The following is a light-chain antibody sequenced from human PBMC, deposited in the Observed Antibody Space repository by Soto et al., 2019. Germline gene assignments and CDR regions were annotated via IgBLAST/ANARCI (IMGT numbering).Light chain of an antibody. V-gene: IGLV2-14*01. Sequence: QSALTQPASVSGSPGQSITISCTGTSSDIGSYNYVAWYQQFPGKTPKLIIYEVRNRPSGVSFRFSGSKSGNTASLTISGLQAEDEADYYCNSYRGSGTAYVFGTGTKLTVL. J-gene: IGLJ1*01. CDR2: EVR. CDR3: NSYRGSGTAYV. CDR1: SSDIGSYNY.